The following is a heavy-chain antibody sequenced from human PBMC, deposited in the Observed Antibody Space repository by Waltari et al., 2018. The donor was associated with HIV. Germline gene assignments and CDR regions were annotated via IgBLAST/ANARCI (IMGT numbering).Heavy chain of an antibody. Sequence: QVQLMQSGPEVKKPGASVKVDCQASGYHFNQYGIIWVRKATGQGLEWMGWISAYKGNTKYAQKFQGRVTMTTDTSTRTAYMELRSLGSDDTAVYYCARRSCNSSSCFTYFYYFAMDVWGQGTTVTVSS. V-gene: IGHV1-18*04. CDR3: ARRSCNSSSCFTYFYYFAMDV. D-gene: IGHD2-2*02. CDR1: GYHFNQYG. J-gene: IGHJ6*02. CDR2: ISAYKGNT.